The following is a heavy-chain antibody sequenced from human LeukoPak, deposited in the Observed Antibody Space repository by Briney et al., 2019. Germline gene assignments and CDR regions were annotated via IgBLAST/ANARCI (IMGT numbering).Heavy chain of an antibody. J-gene: IGHJ4*02. CDR1: GFSLSNYD. CDR2: LSGSGSST. CDR3: AKFDYGDY. Sequence: AGGSLRLSCAASGFSLSNYDMSWVRQAPGRGLEWVSSLSGSGSSTYYADSVKGRFTISRDRSTNTLYVQMNSLRAEDTAVYYCAKFDYGDYWGQGTLVTVSS. V-gene: IGHV3-23*01.